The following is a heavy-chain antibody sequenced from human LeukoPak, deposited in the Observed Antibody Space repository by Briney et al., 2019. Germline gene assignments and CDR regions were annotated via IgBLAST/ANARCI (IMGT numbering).Heavy chain of an antibody. D-gene: IGHD3-3*01. CDR2: IYYSGST. V-gene: IGHV4-59*01. Sequence: SETLSLTCTVSGGSISSYYWSWIRQPPGKGLEWIGYIYYSGSTNYNPSLKSRVTISVDTSKNQFSLKLSSVTAADTAVYYCARDNYDFWSGYSLRYYYYMDVWGKGTTVTVSS. CDR3: ARDNYDFWSGYSLRYYYYMDV. CDR1: GGSISSYY. J-gene: IGHJ6*03.